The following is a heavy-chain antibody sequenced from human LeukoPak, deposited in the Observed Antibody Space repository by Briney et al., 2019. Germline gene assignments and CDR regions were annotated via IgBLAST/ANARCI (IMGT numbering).Heavy chain of an antibody. CDR1: GYSFTTYW. CDR2: IDPSDSYT. Sequence: GESQRISCKGSGYSFTTYWISWVRQMPEKGLEWMGRIDPSDSYTSYNPSFQGHVTISADKSISTAYLQWSSLKASDTAMYYCARLLTSGWYVDYWGQGTLVTVSS. J-gene: IGHJ4*02. V-gene: IGHV5-10-1*01. D-gene: IGHD6-19*01. CDR3: ARLLTSGWYVDY.